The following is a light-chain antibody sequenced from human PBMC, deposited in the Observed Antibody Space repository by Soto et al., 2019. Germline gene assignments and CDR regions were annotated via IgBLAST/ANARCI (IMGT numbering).Light chain of an antibody. Sequence: EIVLTQSPATLSLSPGERATLSCRASQSVSSYLAWYQQKPGQAPRLLIYDASNRATGIPARFSRSGSGTDFTLTISSLEPEDFAVYYCQQRSNWPPIFTFGPGTKVDIK. V-gene: IGKV3-11*01. CDR2: DAS. J-gene: IGKJ3*01. CDR3: QQRSNWPPIFT. CDR1: QSVSSY.